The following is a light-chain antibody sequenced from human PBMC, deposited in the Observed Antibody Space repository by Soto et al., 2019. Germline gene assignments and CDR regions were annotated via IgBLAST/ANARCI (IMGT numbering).Light chain of an antibody. Sequence: DIQMTQSPSTMSASVGDRATITCRAGQSISKWLAWFQQKAGKAPKLLIYEASKLATGVPSRISGSGSGTEFTLTISSLQPDDFATYYCQQYTNYPWTFGQGTKVEIK. V-gene: IGKV1-5*03. CDR2: EAS. CDR3: QQYTNYPWT. CDR1: QSISKW. J-gene: IGKJ1*01.